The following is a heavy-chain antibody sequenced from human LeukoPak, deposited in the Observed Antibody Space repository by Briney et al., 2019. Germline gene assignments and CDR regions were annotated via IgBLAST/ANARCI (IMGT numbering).Heavy chain of an antibody. CDR1: GYTFTGYY. Sequence: ASVKVSCKASGYTFTGYYMHWVRQAPGQGLEWMGWISPNSGGTNYAQKFQGRVTMTRDTSISTAYMELSRLRSDDTAVYYCARGAYSSSSRYYYYMDVWGKGTTVTVSS. CDR2: ISPNSGGT. J-gene: IGHJ6*03. V-gene: IGHV1-2*02. CDR3: ARGAYSSSSRYYYYMDV. D-gene: IGHD6-6*01.